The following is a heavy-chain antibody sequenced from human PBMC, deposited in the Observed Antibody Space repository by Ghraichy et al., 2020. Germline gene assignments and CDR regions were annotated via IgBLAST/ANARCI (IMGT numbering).Heavy chain of an antibody. Sequence: SETLSLTCAVYGGSFSGYYWSWIRQPPGKGLEWIGEINHSGSTNYNPSLKSRVTISVDTSKNQFSLKLSSVTAADTAVYYCARGFVGSSWYSDYYYYGMDVWGQGTTVTVSS. CDR1: GGSFSGYY. J-gene: IGHJ6*02. D-gene: IGHD6-13*01. CDR3: ARGFVGSSWYSDYYYYGMDV. V-gene: IGHV4-34*01. CDR2: INHSGST.